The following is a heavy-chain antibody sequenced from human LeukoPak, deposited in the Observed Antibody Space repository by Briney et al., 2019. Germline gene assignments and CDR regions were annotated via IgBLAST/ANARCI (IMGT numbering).Heavy chain of an antibody. CDR2: IIPIFGTA. Sequence: SVKVSCKASGGTFSSYAISWVRQAPGQGLEWMGGIIPIFGTANYAQKFQGRVTITTDESTSTAYMELSSLRSEDTAVYYCARGPTMYSSSAGTYYFDYWGQGTLVTVSS. CDR3: ARGPTMYSSSAGTYYFDY. D-gene: IGHD6-6*01. J-gene: IGHJ4*02. CDR1: GGTFSSYA. V-gene: IGHV1-69*05.